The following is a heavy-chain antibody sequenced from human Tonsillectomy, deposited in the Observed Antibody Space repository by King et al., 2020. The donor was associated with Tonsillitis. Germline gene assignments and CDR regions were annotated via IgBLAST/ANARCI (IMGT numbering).Heavy chain of an antibody. CDR3: ARGGVVLMVYAILKRDFDY. Sequence: VQLQQWGAGLLKPSEPLSLPCAVYGGSFSGYYWSWIRQPPGKGLEWIGEINHSGSTNYNPSLKSRVTISVDTSKNQFSLKLSSVTAADTAVYYCARGGVVLMVYAILKRDFDYWGQGTLVTVSS. CDR2: INHSGST. CDR1: GGSFSGYY. V-gene: IGHV4-34*01. D-gene: IGHD2-8*01. J-gene: IGHJ4*02.